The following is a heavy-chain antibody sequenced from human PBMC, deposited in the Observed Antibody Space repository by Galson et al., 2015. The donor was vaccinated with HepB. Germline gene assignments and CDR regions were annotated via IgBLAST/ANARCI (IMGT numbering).Heavy chain of an antibody. CDR2: ISWSGRSF. J-gene: IGHJ2*01. CDR1: GFTFDDYA. CDR3: AKAAASYWYFDL. Sequence: SLRLSCAASGFTFDDYAMYWVRQPPGKGLEWVSGISWSGRSFDYADSVKGRFTISRDRAKNSLYLQMNNLRADDTAVYYCAKAAASYWYFDLWGRGTLVTVSS. V-gene: IGHV3-9*01. D-gene: IGHD6-25*01.